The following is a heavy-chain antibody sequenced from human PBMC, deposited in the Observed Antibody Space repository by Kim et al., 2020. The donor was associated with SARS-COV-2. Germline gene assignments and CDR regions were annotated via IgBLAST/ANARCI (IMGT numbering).Heavy chain of an antibody. J-gene: IGHJ4*02. V-gene: IGHV3-23*01. CDR3: AKGGYSSGWYPTEFDY. Sequence: GGSLRLSCAASGFTFSSYAMSWVRQAPGKGLEWVSAISGSGGSTYYADSVKGRFTISRDNSKNTLYLQMNSLRAEDTAVYYCAKGGYSSGWYPTEFDYWGQGTLVTVSS. CDR2: ISGSGGST. CDR1: GFTFSSYA. D-gene: IGHD6-19*01.